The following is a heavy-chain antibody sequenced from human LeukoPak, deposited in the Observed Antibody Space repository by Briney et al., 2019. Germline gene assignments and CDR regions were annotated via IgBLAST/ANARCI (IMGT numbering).Heavy chain of an antibody. CDR1: GFTFSSYG. J-gene: IGHJ4*02. CDR2: IWYDGSNK. D-gene: IGHD6-19*01. Sequence: GGSLRLSCAASGFTFSSYGMHWVRQAPGKGLEWVAVIWYDGSNKYYADSVKGRFTISRDNSKNTLYLQMNSLRAEDTAVYYCARAYSSGSDPFDNWGQGTLVTVTS. V-gene: IGHV3-33*08. CDR3: ARAYSSGSDPFDN.